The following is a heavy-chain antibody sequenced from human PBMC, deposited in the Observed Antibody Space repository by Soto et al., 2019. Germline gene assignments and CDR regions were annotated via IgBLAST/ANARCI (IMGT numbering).Heavy chain of an antibody. CDR2: IIPILGIA. CDR1: GGTFSSYT. Sequence: QVQLVQSGAEVKKPGSSVKVSCKAYGGTFSSYTISWVRQAPGQGLEWMGRIIPILGIANYAQKFQGRVTITADKSTSTAYMELSILRSEDTAVYYCAREEVVGELDYWGQGTLVTVSS. J-gene: IGHJ4*02. D-gene: IGHD2-15*01. V-gene: IGHV1-69*08. CDR3: AREEVVGELDY.